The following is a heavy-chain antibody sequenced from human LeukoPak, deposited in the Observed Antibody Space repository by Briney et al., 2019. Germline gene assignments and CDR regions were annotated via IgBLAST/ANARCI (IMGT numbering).Heavy chain of an antibody. D-gene: IGHD3-16*01. Sequence: SSETLSLTCAVYGGSFSGYYWSWIRQPPGKGLEWIGEINHSGSTNYNPSLKSRVTISVDTSKNQFSLKLSSVTAADTAVYYCARGPMITFGGAEKYFDYWGQGTLVTVSS. CDR2: INHSGST. J-gene: IGHJ4*02. V-gene: IGHV4-34*01. CDR1: GGSFSGYY. CDR3: ARGPMITFGGAEKYFDY.